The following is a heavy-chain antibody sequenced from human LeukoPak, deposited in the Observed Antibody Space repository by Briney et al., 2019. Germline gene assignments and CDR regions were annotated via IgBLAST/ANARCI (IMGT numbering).Heavy chain of an antibody. CDR3: ARDYSSGWYYYYYMDV. V-gene: IGHV4-59*11. D-gene: IGHD6-19*01. J-gene: IGHJ6*03. CDR2: IFHRGST. CDR1: GGSITSHY. Sequence: SETLSLTCTVSGGSITSHYWSWIRHPPGKGLEWIGYIFHRGSTDYNPSPKSRVTISVDTSKNQFSLKLTSVTAADTAVYYCARDYSSGWYYYYYMDVWGKGTTVTVSS.